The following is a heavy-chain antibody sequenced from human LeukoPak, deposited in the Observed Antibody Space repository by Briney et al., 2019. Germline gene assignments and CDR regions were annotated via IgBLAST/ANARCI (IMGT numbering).Heavy chain of an antibody. Sequence: PSETLSLTCTVSGDSISSSNYYCGWICQPPGKGPEWIGSFSYSGSTYYNPSLKSRVTISVDTSKNQFSLTLSSVTAADTAVYYCARHGGNYYLDCWGQGTLVTVSS. J-gene: IGHJ4*02. CDR3: ARHGGNYYLDC. V-gene: IGHV4-39*01. CDR1: GDSISSSNYY. D-gene: IGHD4-23*01. CDR2: FSYSGST.